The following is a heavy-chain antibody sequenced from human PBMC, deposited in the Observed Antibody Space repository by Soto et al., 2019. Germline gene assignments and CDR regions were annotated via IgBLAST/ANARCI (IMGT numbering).Heavy chain of an antibody. Sequence: EVQLLESGGGLVQPGGSLRLSCAASGFTFSSSAMSWVSQAPGKGLDWVSAISGNGDTTYYADTVKGPFTISRDISSDTLYLQLNSLIAEDKAEYYVARIRVYDLGRTTCQHWG. V-gene: IGHV3-23*01. CDR1: GFTFSSSA. CDR3: ARIRVYDLGRTTCQH. CDR2: ISGNGDTT. J-gene: IGHJ1*01. D-gene: IGHD3-3*01.